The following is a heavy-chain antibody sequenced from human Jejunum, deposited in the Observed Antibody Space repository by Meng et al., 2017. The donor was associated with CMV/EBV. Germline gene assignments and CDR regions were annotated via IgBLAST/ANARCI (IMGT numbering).Heavy chain of an antibody. Sequence: ASGFTFSSYSMNWVRQAPGKGLEWVSSISSSSTYIYCADSMKGRFTISRDNAKNSLYLQMNSLRAEDTAVYYCVRCSSTSCYEGGYWGQGTLVTVSS. D-gene: IGHD2-2*01. CDR1: GFTFSSYS. CDR2: ISSSSTYI. CDR3: VRCSSTSCYEGGY. V-gene: IGHV3-21*01. J-gene: IGHJ4*02.